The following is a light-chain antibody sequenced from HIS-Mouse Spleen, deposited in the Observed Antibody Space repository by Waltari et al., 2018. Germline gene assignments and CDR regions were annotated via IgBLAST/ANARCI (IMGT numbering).Light chain of an antibody. V-gene: IGLV1-47*01. CDR2: RNN. CDR3: AAWDDSLSGPV. Sequence: QRVTIPCSGSSSNIGSNYVYWYQQLPGTAPKLLIYRNNQRPSGVPDRFSGSKSGTSASLAISGLRSEDEADYYCAAWDDSLSGPVFGGGTKLTVL. CDR1: SSNIGSNY. J-gene: IGLJ3*02.